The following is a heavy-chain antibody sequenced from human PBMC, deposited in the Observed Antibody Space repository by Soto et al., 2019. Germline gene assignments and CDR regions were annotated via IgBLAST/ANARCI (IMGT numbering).Heavy chain of an antibody. CDR2: MYNSGST. D-gene: IGHD3-10*01. V-gene: IGHV4-59*08. CDR1: GVSISSYS. CDR3: ASMGYHYGSGSYPLDY. Sequence: PPETLSLTCTVTGVSISSYSWTWIRQPPGKGLEWIGFMYNSGSTHYNPSLKSRVTISLDTSKNQFSLNLRSVTAADTAVYYCASMGYHYGSGSYPLDYWGQGTLVTVSS. J-gene: IGHJ4*02.